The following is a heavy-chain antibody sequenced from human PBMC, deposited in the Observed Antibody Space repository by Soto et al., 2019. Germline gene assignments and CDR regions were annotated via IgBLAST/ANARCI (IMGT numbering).Heavy chain of an antibody. CDR3: ASHTNHDFWSGGRAFDI. J-gene: IGHJ3*02. CDR2: IYSGGST. D-gene: IGHD3-3*01. CDR1: GFTVSSNY. V-gene: IGHV3-66*04. Sequence: EVQLVESGGGLVQPGGSLRLSCAASGFTVSSNYMSWVRQAPGKGLEWVSVIYSGGSTYYADSVKGRFTISRDNSKNTLYLQMNSLRDEDTAVYYCASHTNHDFWSGGRAFDIWGQGTMVTVSS.